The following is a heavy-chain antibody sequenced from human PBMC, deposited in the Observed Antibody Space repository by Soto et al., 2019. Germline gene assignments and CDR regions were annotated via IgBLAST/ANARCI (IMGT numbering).Heavy chain of an antibody. CDR3: AGGYGYSGALDY. D-gene: IGHD5-12*01. J-gene: IGHJ4*02. CDR2: IIPIFSTA. V-gene: IGHV1-69*06. CDR1: GGTFGSYS. Sequence: QVQLVQSGAGVKRPASSVKVACKASGGTFGSYSIAWVRQAPGQGLEWMGYIIPIFSTANYAQKFQGRVTISADRSTSTTYMELISLTSEDTAVYYCAGGYGYSGALDYWGQGTQVTVSS.